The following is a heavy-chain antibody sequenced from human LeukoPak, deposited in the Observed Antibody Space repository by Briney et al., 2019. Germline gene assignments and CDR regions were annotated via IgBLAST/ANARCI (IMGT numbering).Heavy chain of an antibody. CDR2: TSGSDGST. D-gene: IGHD6-19*01. V-gene: IGHV3-23*01. CDR3: AKMEQWVTFGY. Sequence: PGGSLRLSCAASGFTFSSYAMSWVRQAPGKGLEWVSTSGSDGSTYYADSVKGRFTISRDNSKNTLYLQINSLRVEDTAVYYCAKMEQWVTFGYWGQGTLVTVSS. J-gene: IGHJ4*02. CDR1: GFTFSSYA.